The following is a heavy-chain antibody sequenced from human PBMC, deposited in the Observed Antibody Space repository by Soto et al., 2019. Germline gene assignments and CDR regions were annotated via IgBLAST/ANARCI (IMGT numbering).Heavy chain of an antibody. J-gene: IGHJ4*02. D-gene: IGHD3-10*01. V-gene: IGHV1-2*02. CDR3: ARDDYYYGSGRYQDSSGNDY. CDR2: INPNSGGT. Sequence: ASVKVSCKASGYTFTSYGISWVRQAPGQGLEWMGWINPNSGGTNYAQKFQGRVTMTRDTSISTAYMELSRLRSDDTAVYYCARDDYYYGSGRYQDSSGNDYWGQRTLVTVSS. CDR1: GYTFTSYG.